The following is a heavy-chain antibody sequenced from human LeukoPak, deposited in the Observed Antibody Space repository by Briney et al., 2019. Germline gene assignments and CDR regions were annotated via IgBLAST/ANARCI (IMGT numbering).Heavy chain of an antibody. CDR2: IYTSGST. J-gene: IGHJ5*02. CDR1: GGSISSGSYY. Sequence: PSETLSLTCTVSGGSISSGSYYWSWIRQPAGKGLEWIGRIYTSGSTNYNPSLKSRVTISVDTSKNQFSLKLSSVTAADTAVYYCARDRVDIVVVRAGVWFDPWGQGTLVTVSS. D-gene: IGHD2-2*03. V-gene: IGHV4-61*02. CDR3: ARDRVDIVVVRAGVWFDP.